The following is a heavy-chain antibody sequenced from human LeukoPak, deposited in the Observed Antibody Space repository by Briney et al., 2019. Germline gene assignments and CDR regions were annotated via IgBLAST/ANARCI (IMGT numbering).Heavy chain of an antibody. J-gene: IGHJ6*02. D-gene: IGHD2-15*01. CDR3: AREGSGRYYYGLDV. V-gene: IGHV4-59*01. CDR2: VYYSGST. Sequence: SETLSLTCTVSGGSISNYYWSWIRQPPGKGLEWIGYVYYSGSTNYNPSLKSRVTISVDTSKDQFSLKLSSVTAADTAVYYCAREGSGRYYYGLDVWGQGTTVTVSS. CDR1: GGSISNYY.